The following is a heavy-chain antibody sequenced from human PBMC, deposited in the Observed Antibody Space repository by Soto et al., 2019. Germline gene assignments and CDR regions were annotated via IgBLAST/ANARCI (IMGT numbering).Heavy chain of an antibody. D-gene: IGHD3-16*01. CDR2: MSGTTGHA. Sequence: EVQILESGGGLVQPGGSLRLSCAASGFPFSNYAMAWVRQAPGKGLEWVSAMSGTTGHAFYADSVKDRFTISRDNSKNTLYLKMDSLRAEDTAVYHCARAPSEYIWGSYLRYYEYWGQGTLVTVSS. J-gene: IGHJ4*02. CDR1: GFPFSNYA. CDR3: ARAPSEYIWGSYLRYYEY. V-gene: IGHV3-23*01.